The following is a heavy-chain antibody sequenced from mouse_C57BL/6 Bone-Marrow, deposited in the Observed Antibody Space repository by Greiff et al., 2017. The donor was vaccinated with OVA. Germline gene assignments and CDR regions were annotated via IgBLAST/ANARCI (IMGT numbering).Heavy chain of an antibody. V-gene: IGHV1-69*01. CDR3: TRLYAVDY. CDR1: GYTFTSYW. J-gene: IGHJ4*01. CDR2: LDPSDSYT. Sequence: QVQLQQSGAELVMPGASVKLSCKASGYTFTSYWMHWVKQSPGQGLEWIGELDPSDSYTNYNQKFKGKSTLTVDKSSSTAYMQLTSLTSEDSAVYCSTRLYAVDYWGQGTSVTVSS.